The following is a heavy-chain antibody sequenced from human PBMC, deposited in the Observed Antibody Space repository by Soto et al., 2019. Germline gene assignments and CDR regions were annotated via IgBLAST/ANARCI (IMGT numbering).Heavy chain of an antibody. CDR3: ARDQSFDRTYYYGIDV. CDR2: VNPNSGDT. CDR1: GYTFIDYY. D-gene: IGHD3-16*01. J-gene: IGHJ6*02. V-gene: IGHV1-2*04. Sequence: ASVKVSCKASGYTFIDYYIHWVRKAPGQGLEWMGWVNPNSGDTNYAQKFQGWVTMTRDTSITTAYMELSRLTSDDTAVYFCARDQSFDRTYYYGIDVWGQGTTVTVSS.